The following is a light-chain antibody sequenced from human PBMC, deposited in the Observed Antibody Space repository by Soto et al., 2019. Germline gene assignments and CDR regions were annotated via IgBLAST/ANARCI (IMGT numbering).Light chain of an antibody. V-gene: IGLV1-40*01. CDR3: QSYDSSLSGYV. CDR2: ENN. Sequence: QSALTQPPSVSEAPGQRVTISCTGSSSNIGAGYEAHWYQQVPGTAPKLLIYENNNRPSGVPDRFSGSKSGTSASPAITGLQAEDEAEYYCQSYDSSLSGYVFGTGTKLTVL. CDR1: SSNIGAGYE. J-gene: IGLJ1*01.